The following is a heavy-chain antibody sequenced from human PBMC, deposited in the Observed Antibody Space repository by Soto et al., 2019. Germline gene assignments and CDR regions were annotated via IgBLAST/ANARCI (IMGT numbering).Heavy chain of an antibody. J-gene: IGHJ6*02. V-gene: IGHV1-3*01. CDR3: ARDMDKEQWLVPTDAYYYYYGMDV. D-gene: IGHD6-19*01. CDR1: GYTFTSYA. CDR2: INAGNGNT. Sequence: EASVKVSCKASGYTFTSYAMHWVRQAPGQRLEWMGWINAGNGNTKYSQKFQGRVTITRDTSASTANMELSSLRSEDTAVYYCARDMDKEQWLVPTDAYYYYYGMDVWGQGTTVTVSS.